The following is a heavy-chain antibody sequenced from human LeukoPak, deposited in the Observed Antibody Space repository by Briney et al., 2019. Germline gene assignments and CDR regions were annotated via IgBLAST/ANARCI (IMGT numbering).Heavy chain of an antibody. CDR2: ISDSGGST. Sequence: GGSLRLSCAASGFTFSSYAMSWVRQAPGKGLEWVSGISDSGGSTYYADSVKGRFTISRDNAKNSLYLQMNSLRAEDTAVYYCAELGITMIGGVWGKGTTVTISS. D-gene: IGHD3-10*02. CDR1: GFTFSSYA. J-gene: IGHJ6*04. CDR3: AELGITMIGGV. V-gene: IGHV3-23*01.